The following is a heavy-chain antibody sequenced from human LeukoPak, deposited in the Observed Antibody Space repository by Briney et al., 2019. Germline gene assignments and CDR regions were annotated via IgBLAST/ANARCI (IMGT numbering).Heavy chain of an antibody. Sequence: ASVKVSCKASGYTFTSYDINWVRQAPGQGLEWMGWINPNSGGTNYAQKFQGRVTMTRDTSISTAYMELSRLRSDDTAVYYCARVGARREELLGDFWGQGTLVTVSS. CDR1: GYTFTSYD. J-gene: IGHJ4*02. CDR2: INPNSGGT. D-gene: IGHD1-26*01. V-gene: IGHV1-2*02. CDR3: ARVGARREELLGDF.